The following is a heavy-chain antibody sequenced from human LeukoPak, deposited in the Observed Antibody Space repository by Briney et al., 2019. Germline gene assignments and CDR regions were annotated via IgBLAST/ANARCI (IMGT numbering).Heavy chain of an antibody. D-gene: IGHD5-18*01. CDR3: ARESGRVTF. Sequence: GGSLRLSCAASGFTFSSYAMTWVRQAPGKGLDWVSSISGNSGSTYYADSVKGRYTISRDNSKNTLYLQMNSLRAEDTAVYYCARESGRVTFWGQGTMVTVSS. CDR1: GFTFSSYA. V-gene: IGHV3-23*01. J-gene: IGHJ3*01. CDR2: ISGNSGST.